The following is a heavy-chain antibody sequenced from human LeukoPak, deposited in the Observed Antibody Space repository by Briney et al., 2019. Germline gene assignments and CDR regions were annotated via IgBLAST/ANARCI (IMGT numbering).Heavy chain of an antibody. J-gene: IGHJ4*02. Sequence: GGSLRLSFAASGFTFSSYAMSWVRQAPGKGLEWVSAISGSGGSTYYADSVKGRFTISRDNSKNTLYLQMNSLRAEDTAVYYCAKDLYPPSPGIAAAGFFDYWGQGTLVTVSS. CDR3: AKDLYPPSPGIAAAGFFDY. V-gene: IGHV3-23*01. CDR2: ISGSGGST. D-gene: IGHD6-13*01. CDR1: GFTFSSYA.